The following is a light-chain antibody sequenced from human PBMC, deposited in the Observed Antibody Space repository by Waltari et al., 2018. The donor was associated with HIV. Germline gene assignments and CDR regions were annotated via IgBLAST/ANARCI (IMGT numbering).Light chain of an antibody. CDR2: DIN. Sequence: QSALTQPRSVSESPGQSVTISCPGTNSEVRAYNYVSWYQQPPVKAPKLIIYDINKRPSGFPDRFSGSKSGNMASLAISGLQAEDEADYYCCSYADGYTWIFGGGTKLTVL. V-gene: IGLV2-11*02. J-gene: IGLJ2*01. CDR3: CSYADGYTWI. CDR1: NSEVRAYNY.